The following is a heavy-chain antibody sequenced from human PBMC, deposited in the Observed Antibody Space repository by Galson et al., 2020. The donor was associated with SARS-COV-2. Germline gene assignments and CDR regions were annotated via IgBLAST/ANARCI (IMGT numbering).Heavy chain of an antibody. J-gene: IGHJ5*02. CDR3: AKVDYNNNAHWFDP. Sequence: GESLKISCAASGFTFSDHAMTWVRQAPGKGLEWASALNGTGDRTYYSDSLKGRFIISRDNSKNLLYLQMNGLRAEDTAVYYCAKVDYNNNAHWFDPWGQGTLVTVSS. CDR1: GFTFSDHA. CDR2: LNGTGDRT. D-gene: IGHD4-4*01. V-gene: IGHV3-23*01.